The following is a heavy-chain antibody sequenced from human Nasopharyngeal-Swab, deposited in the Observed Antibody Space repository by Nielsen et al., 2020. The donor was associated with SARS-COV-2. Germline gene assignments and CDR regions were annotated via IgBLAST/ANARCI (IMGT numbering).Heavy chain of an antibody. CDR1: GFTFSPYT. V-gene: IGHV3-48*04. CDR2: ITSGNSV. CDR3: ARERGGGYGDY. J-gene: IGHJ4*02. D-gene: IGHD5-12*01. Sequence: GDSLKISCATSGFTFSPYTMTWVRQAPGKGLQWISYITSGNSVQYADSVRGRFTISRDNAKNSLYLQMNSLTAEDTAVYYCARERGGGYGDYWGQGTLVTVSS.